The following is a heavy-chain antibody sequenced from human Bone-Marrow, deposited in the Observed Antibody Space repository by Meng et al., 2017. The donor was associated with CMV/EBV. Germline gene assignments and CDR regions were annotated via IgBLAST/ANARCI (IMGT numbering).Heavy chain of an antibody. D-gene: IGHD6-13*01. CDR3: ARTYSSSSTKYFDY. Sequence: GESLKISCAASGFTFSDYYMSWIRQAPGKGLEWVSYISSSGSTIYYADSVKGRFTISRDNAKNSLYLQMNSLRAEDTAVYYCARTYSSSSTKYFDYWGQGTLVTVSS. CDR1: GFTFSDYY. J-gene: IGHJ4*02. V-gene: IGHV3-11*01. CDR2: ISSSGSTI.